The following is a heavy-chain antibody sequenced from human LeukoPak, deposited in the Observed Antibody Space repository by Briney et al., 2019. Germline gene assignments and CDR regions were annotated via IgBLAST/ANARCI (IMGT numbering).Heavy chain of an antibody. CDR1: GFTFSSYG. Sequence: GGSLRLSCAASGFTFSSYGMHWVRQAPGKGLEWVAFIRYDGSNKYYTDSVKGRFTISRDNSKNTLYLQMNSLRAEDTAVYYCAKDNHIVVEPAAILSHYYYYGMDVWGQGTTVTVSS. J-gene: IGHJ6*02. V-gene: IGHV3-30*02. CDR3: AKDNHIVVEPAAILSHYYYYGMDV. CDR2: IRYDGSNK. D-gene: IGHD2-2*02.